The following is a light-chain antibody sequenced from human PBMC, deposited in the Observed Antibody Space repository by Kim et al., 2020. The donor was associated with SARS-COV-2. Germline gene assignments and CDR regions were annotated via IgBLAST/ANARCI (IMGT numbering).Light chain of an antibody. V-gene: IGLV7-46*01. Sequence: QAAVTQEPSLTVSPGGTVTLTCGSSTGAVTSGHYPYWFQQKPGQAPRTLIYDTSNKQSWTPARFSGSLLGGKAALTLSGAQPEDEADYYCLLTYNGPWVFGGGTQLTVL. CDR3: LLTYNGPWV. CDR1: TGAVTSGHY. J-gene: IGLJ3*02. CDR2: DTS.